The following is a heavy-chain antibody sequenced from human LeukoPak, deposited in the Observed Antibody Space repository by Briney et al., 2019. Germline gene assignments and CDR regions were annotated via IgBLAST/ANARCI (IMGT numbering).Heavy chain of an antibody. CDR3: AGDDSSGYFDY. D-gene: IGHD3-22*01. V-gene: IGHV4-34*01. Sequence: SETLSLTCAVYGGSFSGYYWSWIRQPPGKGLEWIGEINHSGSTNYNPSLKSRVTISVDTSKNQFSLKLSSVTAADTAVYYCAGDDSSGYFDYWGQGTLVTVSS. CDR1: GGSFSGYY. J-gene: IGHJ4*02. CDR2: INHSGST.